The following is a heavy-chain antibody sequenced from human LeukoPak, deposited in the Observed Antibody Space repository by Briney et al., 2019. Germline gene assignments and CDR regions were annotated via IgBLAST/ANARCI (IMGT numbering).Heavy chain of an antibody. J-gene: IGHJ6*02. D-gene: IGHD5-18*01. CDR3: AREYRGYSYGSHYYYGMDV. CDR1: GGSISSYY. CDR2: IYYSGST. V-gene: IGHV4-59*01. Sequence: KPSETLSLTCTVSGGSISSYYWSWIRQPPGKGLEWIGYIYYSGSTNYNPSLKSRVTISVDTSKNQFSLKLGSVTAADTAVYYCAREYRGYSYGSHYYYGMDVWGQGTTVTVSS.